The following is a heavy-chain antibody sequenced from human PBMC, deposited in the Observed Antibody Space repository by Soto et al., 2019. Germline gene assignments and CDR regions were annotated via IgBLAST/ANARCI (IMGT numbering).Heavy chain of an antibody. Sequence: PGGSLRLSCAASGFTFSSYAMSWVRQAPGKGLEWVSAISGSGGSTYYADSVKGLFTISRDNSKNTLYLQMNSLRAEDTAVYYCAKDLNQRGVLAAYYYGSGSYSPFDYWGQGTLVTVSS. D-gene: IGHD3-10*01. CDR2: ISGSGGST. J-gene: IGHJ4*02. CDR3: AKDLNQRGVLAAYYYGSGSYSPFDY. V-gene: IGHV3-23*01. CDR1: GFTFSSYA.